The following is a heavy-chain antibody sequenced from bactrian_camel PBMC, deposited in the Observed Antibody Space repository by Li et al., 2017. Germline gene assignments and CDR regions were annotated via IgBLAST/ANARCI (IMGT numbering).Heavy chain of an antibody. Sequence: EVQLVESGGGSVQAGGSLKLSCRVSAYTDCNYAMSWYRQAPGKEREFVSEVDPSGGTRFTDSVKGRFTISQDGAKTAVSLQMNSLKPEDTAMYYCAAGLLDSDCRPFNYWGQGTQVTVSS. D-gene: IGHD1*01. CDR1: AYTDCNYA. CDR3: AAGLLDSDCRPFNY. V-gene: IGHV3S40*01. J-gene: IGHJ4*01. CDR2: VDPSGGTR.